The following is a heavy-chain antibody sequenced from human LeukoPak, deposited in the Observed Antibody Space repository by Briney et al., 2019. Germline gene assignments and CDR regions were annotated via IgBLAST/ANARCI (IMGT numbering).Heavy chain of an antibody. CDR1: GGSVGSSDSY. D-gene: IGHD2-21*01. J-gene: IGHJ4*02. CDR2: IYYCGTT. Sequence: SETLSLTCTVSGGSVGSSDSYWVWVRQPPGKGLEWVGSIYYCGTTHYNPSLKSRVTVSVDTSKNQFSLSLTSVTAADTAVYYCARRGLVVVPLWGQGTLVTVSS. V-gene: IGHV4-39*01. CDR3: ARRGLVVVPL.